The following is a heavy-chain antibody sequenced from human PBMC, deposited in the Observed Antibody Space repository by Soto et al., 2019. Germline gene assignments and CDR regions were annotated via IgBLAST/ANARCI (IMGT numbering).Heavy chain of an antibody. D-gene: IGHD5-18*01. CDR2: VYYSGST. CDR3: ARSGYSYGPNPLLY. Sequence: QVQLQESGPGLVKPSQTLSLTCTVSGGSISSGGYYWSWIRQHPGKGLEWIGYVYYSGSTYYNPSLKSRVTISADTSKNQFSLKLSSVTAADTAVYYCARSGYSYGPNPLLYWGQGTLVTVSS. V-gene: IGHV4-31*03. J-gene: IGHJ4*02. CDR1: GGSISSGGYY.